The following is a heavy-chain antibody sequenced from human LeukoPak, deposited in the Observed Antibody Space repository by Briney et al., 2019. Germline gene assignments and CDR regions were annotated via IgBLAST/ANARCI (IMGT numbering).Heavy chain of an antibody. J-gene: IGHJ4*02. V-gene: IGHV4-4*02. D-gene: IGHD5-24*01. CDR1: GGSISSSNW. Sequence: PSGTLSLTCAVSGGSISSSNWWSWVRQPPGKGLEWIGEINHSGSTNYNPSLKSRVTISVDTSKNQFSLKLSSVTAADTAVYYCARVGDGYNRRGRFDYWGQGTLVTVSS. CDR2: INHSGST. CDR3: ARVGDGYNRRGRFDY.